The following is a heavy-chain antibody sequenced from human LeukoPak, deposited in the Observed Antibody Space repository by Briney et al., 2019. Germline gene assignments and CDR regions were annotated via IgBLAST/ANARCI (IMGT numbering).Heavy chain of an antibody. CDR1: GYTFTSYD. D-gene: IGHD2-2*01. Sequence: GASVKVSCKASGYTFTSYDINWVRQATGQGLEWMGWMNPNSGNTGYAQKFQGRVTITRNTSISTADMELSSLRSEDTVVYYCARSCSSTSCSDAFDIWGQATMVTVSS. CDR3: ARSCSSTSCSDAFDI. CDR2: MNPNSGNT. V-gene: IGHV1-8*03. J-gene: IGHJ3*02.